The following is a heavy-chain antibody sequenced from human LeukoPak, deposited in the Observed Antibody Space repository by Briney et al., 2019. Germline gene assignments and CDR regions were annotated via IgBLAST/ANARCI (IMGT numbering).Heavy chain of an antibody. J-gene: IGHJ5*02. CDR2: IVLGAGNT. CDR1: GFTFPNSA. Sequence: GASVKDSCKASGFTFPNSAMQWVRQARGQRLEWIGWIVLGAGNTVYTHKFHDRVTLTRDVSTNTAYMELDSLGSEDTAVYYCAAQRGASLHDFWSTRLFDPWGQGALVAVSS. V-gene: IGHV1-58*02. CDR3: AAQRGASLHDFWSTRLFDP. D-gene: IGHD3-3*01.